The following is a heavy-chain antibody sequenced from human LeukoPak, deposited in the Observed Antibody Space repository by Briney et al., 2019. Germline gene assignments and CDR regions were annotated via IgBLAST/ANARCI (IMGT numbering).Heavy chain of an antibody. CDR2: INPNSGGT. CDR3: ARERVVTATRDYYYYYMDV. CDR1: GYTFTGYY. Sequence: ASVKVSCKASGYTFTGYYMHGVRQAPGQGLEWMGWINPNSGGTNYAQKFQGRVTMTRDTSISTAYMELSRLRSDDTAVYYCARERVVTATRDYYYYYMDVWGKGTTVTVSS. V-gene: IGHV1-2*02. D-gene: IGHD2-21*02. J-gene: IGHJ6*03.